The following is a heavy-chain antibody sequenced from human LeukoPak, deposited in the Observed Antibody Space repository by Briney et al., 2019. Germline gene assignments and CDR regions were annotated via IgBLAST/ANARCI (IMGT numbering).Heavy chain of an antibody. CDR2: IYYSGST. V-gene: IGHV4-39*01. CDR1: GGSISSSSYY. J-gene: IGHJ4*02. D-gene: IGHD3-10*01. Sequence: PSETLSLTCTVSGGSISSSSYYWGWIRQPPGKGLEWIGSIYYSGSTYYNPSLKSRVTISVDTSKNQFSLKLSSVTAAGTAVYYCARLPGISMVRGVGVFDYWGQGTLVTVSS. CDR3: ARLPGISMVRGVGVFDY.